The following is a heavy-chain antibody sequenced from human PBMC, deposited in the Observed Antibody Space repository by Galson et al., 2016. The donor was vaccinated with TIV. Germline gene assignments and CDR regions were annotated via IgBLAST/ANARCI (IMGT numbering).Heavy chain of an antibody. D-gene: IGHD3-22*01. J-gene: IGHJ4*02. CDR3: AKAWGYYKIYAPLLSSDY. V-gene: IGHV3-23*01. CDR2: IIGSGVNT. Sequence: SLRLSCAVSGFTFSNYAMNWVRQAPGKRLEWVAGIIGSGVNTYHAESVRGRFTISRDNTKNTLYLQMNSLRVDDTAVYYCAKAWGYYKIYAPLLSSDYWGQGTLVTVSS. CDR1: GFTFSNYA.